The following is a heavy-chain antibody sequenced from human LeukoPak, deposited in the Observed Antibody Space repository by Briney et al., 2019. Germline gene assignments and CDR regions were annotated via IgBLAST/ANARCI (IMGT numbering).Heavy chain of an antibody. CDR1: GYTFTSYG. J-gene: IGHJ4*02. CDR3: ARYYDFWSGYYKYYFDY. CDR2: ISAYNGNT. V-gene: IGHV1-18*01. Sequence: ASVKVSCKASGYTFTSYGISWVRLAPGQGLEWMGWISAYNGNTSYAQKLQGRVTMTTDTSTSTAYMELRSLRSDDTAVYYCARYYDFWSGYYKYYFDYWGQGTLVTVSS. D-gene: IGHD3-3*01.